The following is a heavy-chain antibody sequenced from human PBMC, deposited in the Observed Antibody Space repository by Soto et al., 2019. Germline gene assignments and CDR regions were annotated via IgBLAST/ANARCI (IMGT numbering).Heavy chain of an antibody. Sequence: ASVKVSCKASGYTFTSYDINWVRQATGQGLEWMGWMNPNSGNTGYAQKFQGRVTMTRNTSISTAYMELSSLRSEDTAVYYCARGMMVRGVITYDAFDIWGQGTMVTVSS. D-gene: IGHD3-10*01. J-gene: IGHJ3*02. CDR2: MNPNSGNT. CDR1: GYTFTSYD. CDR3: ARGMMVRGVITYDAFDI. V-gene: IGHV1-8*01.